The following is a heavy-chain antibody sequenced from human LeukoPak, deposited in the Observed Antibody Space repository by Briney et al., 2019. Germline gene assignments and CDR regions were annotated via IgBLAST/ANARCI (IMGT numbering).Heavy chain of an antibody. J-gene: IGHJ4*02. CDR1: GFTFSTYW. CDR3: AALDHGHDY. CDR2: INRDGSST. Sequence: GGSLRLSCAASGFTFSTYWMHWLRQAPGKGLVWVSRINRDGSSTNYADSVKGRFTISRDNAKNTLHLQMNSLRVEDTAVYYCAALDHGHDYWGQGTLVTVSS. V-gene: IGHV3-74*01.